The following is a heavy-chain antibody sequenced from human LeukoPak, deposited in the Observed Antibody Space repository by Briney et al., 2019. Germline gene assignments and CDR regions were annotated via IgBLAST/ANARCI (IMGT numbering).Heavy chain of an antibody. J-gene: IGHJ4*02. CDR2: ISTDGSQT. CDR3: VRSLRSADF. V-gene: IGHV3-74*01. Sequence: GGSLRLSCEASGFTFSNYWMHWVRQPPGKGLMWVSQISTDGSQTFYADSVKGRFTISRDNAQNTLFLQMDSLRLEDTAVYYCVRSLRSADFWGQGTLVTVSS. CDR1: GFTFSNYW.